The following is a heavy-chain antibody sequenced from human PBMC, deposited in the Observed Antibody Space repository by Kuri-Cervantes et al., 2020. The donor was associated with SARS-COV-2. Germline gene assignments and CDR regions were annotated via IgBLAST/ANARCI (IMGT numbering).Heavy chain of an antibody. V-gene: IGHV1-69*05. CDR3: ASTIFGVDNWFDP. J-gene: IGHJ5*02. CDR2: IIPIFGTA. CDR1: GGTFSRYA. Sequence: SVKVSCKASGGTFSRYAISWVRQAPGQGLEWMGGIIPIFGTANYAQKFQGRVTITTDESTSTAYMELSSLRSEDTAVYYCASTIFGVDNWFDPWGQGTLVTVSS. D-gene: IGHD3-3*01.